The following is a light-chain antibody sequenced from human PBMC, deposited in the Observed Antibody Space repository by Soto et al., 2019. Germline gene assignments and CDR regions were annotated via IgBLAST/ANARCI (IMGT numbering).Light chain of an antibody. CDR3: QQYNNWPRT. V-gene: IGKV1-39*01. CDR1: QSISTH. J-gene: IGKJ1*01. CDR2: TAS. Sequence: DIQMTQSPSTLSASIGDRVSITCRASQSISTHLSWYQQKPGKAPKPLIYTASSLQSGVPSRFSGSGSGTEFTLTISSLQSEDFAVYYCQQYNNWPRTFGQGTKVDIK.